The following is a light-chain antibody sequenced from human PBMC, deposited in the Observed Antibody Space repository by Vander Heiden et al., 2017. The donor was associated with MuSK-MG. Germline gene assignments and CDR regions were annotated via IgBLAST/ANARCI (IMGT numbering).Light chain of an antibody. J-gene: IGLJ3*02. CDR1: GSDVGGYTY. CDR3: CSYAGGYTLV. CDR2: GVT. V-gene: IGLV2-11*01. Sequence: QSALTQPRAVSGSPGQSVTISCTGTGSDVGGYTYVSWYQQHSGTAPQLLINGVTKRPSGVPDRFSGSKSGNTASLRISGLHAEDDADYYCCSYAGGYTLVFGGGTKLTVL.